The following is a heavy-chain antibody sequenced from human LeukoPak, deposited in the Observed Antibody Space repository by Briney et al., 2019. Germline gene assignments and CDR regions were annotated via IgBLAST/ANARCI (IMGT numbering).Heavy chain of an antibody. D-gene: IGHD7-27*01. J-gene: IGHJ4*02. V-gene: IGHV5-51*01. CDR3: AFGASNWDQFDY. CDR1: GYPFTNHW. Sequence: GESLQISCKGSGYPFTNHWTAWVRPVPGKGLEWMGIIYPADSDTRYSPSFQGQVTISADKSARTASLQWSSLKASDTAMYYCAFGASNWDQFDYWGQGTLVTVSS. CDR2: IYPADSDT.